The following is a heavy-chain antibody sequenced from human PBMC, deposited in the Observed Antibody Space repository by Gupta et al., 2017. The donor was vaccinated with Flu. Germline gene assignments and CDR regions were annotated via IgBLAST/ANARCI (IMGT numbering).Heavy chain of an antibody. D-gene: IGHD3-10*01. CDR3: AKDWRWNYNNYGMNV. Sequence: QERAVESGAGVVQPGRSLKLSGAASGLSFSNYGMHWVRQAPGKGLEWVAVISHDGSNYYHTDSVKGRFTISRDNSKNTLYLQMNSLRTEDTAVYYCAKDWRWNYNNYGMNVWGQGTTVTVSS. CDR1: GLSFSNYG. J-gene: IGHJ6*02. V-gene: IGHV3-30*18. CDR2: ISHDGSNY.